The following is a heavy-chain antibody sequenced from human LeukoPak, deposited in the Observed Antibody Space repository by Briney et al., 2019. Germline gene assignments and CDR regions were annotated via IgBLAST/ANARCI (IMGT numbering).Heavy chain of an antibody. Sequence: GASVKVSCKASGLTLSTYAISWVRQAPGQGLEWMGGIIPMFGSAHYAQKFQDRVTITTDDSTTIAYMELSSLRSEDTAVYYCASSPRIVGRLDYYYYMDVWGKGTTVTVSS. CDR2: IIPMFGSA. J-gene: IGHJ6*03. CDR3: ASSPRIVGRLDYYYYMDV. V-gene: IGHV1-69*05. D-gene: IGHD6-6*01. CDR1: GLTLSTYA.